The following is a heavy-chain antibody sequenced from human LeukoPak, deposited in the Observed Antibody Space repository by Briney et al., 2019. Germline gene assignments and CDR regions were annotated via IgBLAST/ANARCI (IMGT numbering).Heavy chain of an antibody. CDR1: GSILSSYW. D-gene: IGHD3-22*01. CDR3: AKDTSPRYYDTSGYTDY. V-gene: IGHV3-23*01. CDR2: ISSSGGTT. Sequence: GGSLRLSCAASGSILSSYWMSWVRQAPGKGLEWVSVISSSGGTTYCADSVKGRFTISRDDSKNTLYLQMNSLRAEDTAVYYCAKDTSPRYYDTSGYTDYWGQGTLVTVSS. J-gene: IGHJ4*02.